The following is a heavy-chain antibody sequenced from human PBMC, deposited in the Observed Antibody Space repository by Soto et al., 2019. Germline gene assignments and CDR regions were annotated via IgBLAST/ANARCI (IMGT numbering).Heavy chain of an antibody. J-gene: IGHJ6*02. Sequence: PGESLKISCKGSGYSFTSYWISWVRQMPGKGLEWMGRIDPSDSYTNYSPSFQGHVTISADKSISTAYLQWSSLKASDTAMYYCAGLEDIVVVPAAPPGYYYGMDVWGQGTTVTVSS. CDR3: AGLEDIVVVPAAPPGYYYGMDV. CDR2: IDPSDSYT. D-gene: IGHD2-2*01. CDR1: GYSFTSYW. V-gene: IGHV5-10-1*01.